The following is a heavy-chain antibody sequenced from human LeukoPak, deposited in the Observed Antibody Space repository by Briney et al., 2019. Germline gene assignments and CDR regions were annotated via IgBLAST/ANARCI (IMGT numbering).Heavy chain of an antibody. CDR2: IYYSGST. V-gene: IGHV4-59*12. D-gene: IGHD3-9*01. J-gene: IGHJ5*02. Sequence: PSETLSLTCTVSGGSISSYYWSWIRQPPGKGLEWIGYIYYSGSTNYNPSLKSRVTISVDTSKNQFSLKLSSVTAADTAVYYCARDLLLYYDILTGYYRSNWFDPWGQGTLVTVSS. CDR1: GGSISSYY. CDR3: ARDLLLYYDILTGYYRSNWFDP.